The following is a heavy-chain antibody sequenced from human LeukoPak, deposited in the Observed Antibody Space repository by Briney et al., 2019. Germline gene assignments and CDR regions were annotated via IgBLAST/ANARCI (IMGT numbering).Heavy chain of an antibody. CDR2: TYYRSKWYN. CDR1: GDSVSSNSAA. CDR3: ARAHDLRSSWSSDRFDY. V-gene: IGHV6-1*01. Sequence: SQTLSLTCAISGDSVSSNSAAWNWIRQSPSRGLEWLGRTYYRSKWYNDYAVSVKSRITINPDTSKNQLSLQLNSVTPEDTAVYYCARAHDLRSSWSSDRFDYWGQGTLVTVSS. J-gene: IGHJ4*02. D-gene: IGHD6-13*01.